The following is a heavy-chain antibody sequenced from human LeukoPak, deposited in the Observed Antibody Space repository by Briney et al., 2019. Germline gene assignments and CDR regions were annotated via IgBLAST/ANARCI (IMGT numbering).Heavy chain of an antibody. CDR3: ASTPYYLPYYFDY. Sequence: SETLSLTCAVYGGSFSGYYWSWIRQPPGEGLEWIGEINHSGSTNYNPSLKSRVTISVDTSKNQFSLKLSSVTAADTAVYYCASTPYYLPYYFDYWGQGTLVTVSS. CDR2: INHSGST. V-gene: IGHV4-34*01. J-gene: IGHJ4*02. CDR1: GGSFSGYY. D-gene: IGHD1-26*01.